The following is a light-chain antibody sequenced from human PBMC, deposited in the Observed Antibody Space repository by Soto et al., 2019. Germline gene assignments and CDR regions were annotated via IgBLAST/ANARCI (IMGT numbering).Light chain of an antibody. V-gene: IGLV2-14*01. CDR2: EVS. CDR3: SSYTSSSTYV. J-gene: IGLJ1*01. CDR1: SSDVGGYNY. Sequence: QSALTQPASVSGSPGQSITISCTVTSSDVGGYNYVSWYQQHPGESPKLMICEVSIGPSGVSNRFSGSKSGNTASLTISALQAEDEADYYCSSYTSSSTYVFGTGTKVTVL.